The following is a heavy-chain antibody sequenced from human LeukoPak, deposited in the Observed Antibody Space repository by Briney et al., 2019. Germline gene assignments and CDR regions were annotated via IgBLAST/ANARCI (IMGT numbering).Heavy chain of an antibody. Sequence: LRLSCAASGFTFSNCAMSWVRQPPGKGLEWIGYIYYSGTTYYNPSLKSRVTISVDTSKNQFSLKLTSVTAADTAVYYCARGPYGSGSYYWGQGTLVTVSS. CDR3: ARGPYGSGSYY. CDR2: IYYSGTT. D-gene: IGHD3-10*01. V-gene: IGHV4-30-4*08. J-gene: IGHJ4*02. CDR1: GFTFSNCA.